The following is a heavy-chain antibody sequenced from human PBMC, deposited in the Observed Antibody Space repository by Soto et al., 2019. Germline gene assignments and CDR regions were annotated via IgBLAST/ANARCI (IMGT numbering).Heavy chain of an antibody. V-gene: IGHV4-4*07. CDR3: ARENYYDSSGWAFDI. CDR1: GASISSYF. Sequence: PSETLSLTCTVSGASISSYFWSWIRQPAGKGLEWIGRIYTSGSTDYNPSLESRVTISVDTSKNQFSLKLSSVTAADTAVYYCARENYYDSSGWAFDIWGQGTMVTVSS. CDR2: IYTSGST. J-gene: IGHJ3*02. D-gene: IGHD3-22*01.